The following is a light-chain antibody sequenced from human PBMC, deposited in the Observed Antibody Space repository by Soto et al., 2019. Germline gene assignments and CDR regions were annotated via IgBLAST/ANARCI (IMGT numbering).Light chain of an antibody. CDR3: MQALQSLT. CDR2: FGS. J-gene: IGKJ1*01. Sequence: EIVMTQSPLTLPVTPGEPASISCRSSHNLLYNNTYNYLDWYVQKPGQSPQLLIYFGSNRAPGVPDRFSGSGSGTDFTLKINRVEAEDVGTYYCMQALQSLTFGQGTKVDIK. CDR1: HNLLYNNTYNY. V-gene: IGKV2-28*01.